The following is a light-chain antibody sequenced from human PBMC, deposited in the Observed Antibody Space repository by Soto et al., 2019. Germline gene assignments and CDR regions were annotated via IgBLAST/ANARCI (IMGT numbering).Light chain of an antibody. CDR1: SSDVGGYNY. V-gene: IGLV2-8*01. CDR3: LSYADTAYV. Sequence: QSVLTQPPSASGSPGQSVTISCAGTSSDVGGYNYVSWYQQYPGKVPKLMIYEVNERPSGVPDRFSGSKSGNTAFLTVSGLQAEDEADYYCLSYADTAYVFGTGTKLTVL. J-gene: IGLJ1*01. CDR2: EVN.